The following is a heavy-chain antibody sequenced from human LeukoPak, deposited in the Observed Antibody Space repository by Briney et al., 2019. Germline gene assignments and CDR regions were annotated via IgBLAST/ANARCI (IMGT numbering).Heavy chain of an antibody. D-gene: IGHD5-18*01. V-gene: IGHV3-23*01. J-gene: IGHJ4*02. CDR3: AKNAGYSYGLYYFDY. CDR2: ISGSDGTT. Sequence: GGSLRLSCAASGLTFRSYAMSWVRQAPGKGLEWVSGISGSDGTTYYEDSVKGRFTISRDNSKNTLYLRMHSLRPEDSAIYYCAKNAGYSYGLYYFDYWGQGTLVTVSS. CDR1: GLTFRSYA.